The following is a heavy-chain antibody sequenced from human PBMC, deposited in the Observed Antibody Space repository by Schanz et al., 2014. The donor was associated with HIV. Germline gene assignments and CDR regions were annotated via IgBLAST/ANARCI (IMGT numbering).Heavy chain of an antibody. J-gene: IGHJ4*02. D-gene: IGHD3-10*01. CDR3: TTFTVVRGVITYFDY. Sequence: QVQLVQSGAEVKKPGASVKVSCKASGYTFTSYYMHWVRQAPGQGLEWMGGFIPIFGTTNYAQKFQGRVTITADESTSTAYMELSSLKTEDTAVYYCTTFTVVRGVITYFDYWGQGTLVTVSS. CDR1: GYTFTSYY. CDR2: FIPIFGTT. V-gene: IGHV1-69*01.